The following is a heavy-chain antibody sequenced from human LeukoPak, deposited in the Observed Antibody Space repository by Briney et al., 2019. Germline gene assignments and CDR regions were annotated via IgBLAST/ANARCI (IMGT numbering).Heavy chain of an antibody. Sequence: PGESLRLSCAASGFHFQNYALHWVRQAPGKGLEWVAVISYDVNNENYTHSVKGRFAISRDNTKYTLYLQLSSLRVDDTAVYYCARDSYGMDVWGQGTTVTVSS. V-gene: IGHV3-30*09. CDR3: ARDSYGMDV. CDR1: GFHFQNYA. J-gene: IGHJ6*02. CDR2: ISYDVNNE.